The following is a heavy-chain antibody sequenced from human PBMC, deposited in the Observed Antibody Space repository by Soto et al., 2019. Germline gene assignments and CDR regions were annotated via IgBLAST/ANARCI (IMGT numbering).Heavy chain of an antibody. D-gene: IGHD3-3*01. Sequence: SETLSLTCTVSGGSISSYYWSWIRQPPGKGLEWIGYIYYSGSTNYNPSLKSRVTISVDTSKNQFSLKLSSVTAADTAVYYCAGDRRGDFWSGYYYYYYGMDVWGQGTTVTVS. CDR2: IYYSGST. V-gene: IGHV4-59*01. CDR3: AGDRRGDFWSGYYYYYYGMDV. CDR1: GGSISSYY. J-gene: IGHJ6*02.